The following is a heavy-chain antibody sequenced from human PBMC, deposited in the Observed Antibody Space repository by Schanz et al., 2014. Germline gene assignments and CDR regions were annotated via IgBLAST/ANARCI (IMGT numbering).Heavy chain of an antibody. V-gene: IGHV1-69*04. Sequence: QVQLVQSGAEVKKPGSSVKVSCKASGGTFSSYAFSWVRQAPGQGLEWMGKIIPILGMENYAQKFQGRVTINADISTSTVYMDLSSLRSDDTAVYYCARDIQYHYDTSGPVGAFDIWGQGTVVTVSS. CDR3: ARDIQYHYDTSGPVGAFDI. J-gene: IGHJ3*02. CDR1: GGTFSSYA. D-gene: IGHD3-22*01. CDR2: IIPILGME.